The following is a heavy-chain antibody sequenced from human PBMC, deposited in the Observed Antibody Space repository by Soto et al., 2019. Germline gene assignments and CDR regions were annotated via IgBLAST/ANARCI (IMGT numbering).Heavy chain of an antibody. CDR1: GFTFRDYP. D-gene: IGHD3-16*02. V-gene: IGHV3-23*01. J-gene: IGHJ5*02. CDR2: ITNSGDRA. Sequence: EVDVLESGGDLIQPGGSLRLSCAASGFTFRDYPMTWVRQAPGQGLEYVSSITNSGDRAFYVDSVKGRFTISRDNSKNTLYVQMSSLRGEDTAIYYCAGVVVYRGVHSWGQGTPVPVSS. CDR3: AGVVVYRGVHS.